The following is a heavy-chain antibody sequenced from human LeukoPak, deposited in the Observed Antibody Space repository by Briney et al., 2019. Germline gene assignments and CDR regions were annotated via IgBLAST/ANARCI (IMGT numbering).Heavy chain of an antibody. CDR2: INYRGSN. Sequence: SETLSLTCTVSGGSFSSSSYYWGWIRQPPGKGLEWVGSINYRGSNYHNSSLKSRVTMSIGTSKNQFSLKLSSVTAADTAVYYCARVYNSSSWYRAMNSAFDPWGQGTLVTVSS. CDR1: GGSFSSSSYY. V-gene: IGHV4-39*07. J-gene: IGHJ5*02. CDR3: ARVYNSSSWYRAMNSAFDP. D-gene: IGHD6-13*01.